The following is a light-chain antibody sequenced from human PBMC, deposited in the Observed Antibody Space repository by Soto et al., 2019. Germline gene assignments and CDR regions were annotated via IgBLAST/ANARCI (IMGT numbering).Light chain of an antibody. Sequence: EIVLTQSPGTLSLSPGERATLSCRASQSINSRYLAWYQQKPGQAPRLLIYGASRRATGIPDRFRGSGSGTDFTITISRLEPEDFAVYYCQQFGSSPGFTFGPGTKVDIK. V-gene: IGKV3-20*01. CDR2: GAS. J-gene: IGKJ3*01. CDR1: QSINSRY. CDR3: QQFGSSPGFT.